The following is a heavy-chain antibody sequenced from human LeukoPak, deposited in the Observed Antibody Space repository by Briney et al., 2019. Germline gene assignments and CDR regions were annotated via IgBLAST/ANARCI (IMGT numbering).Heavy chain of an antibody. V-gene: IGHV1-2*02. CDR1: GYTFSDYY. Sequence: ASVKVSCKVSGYTFSDYYIHWVRQAPGHGLEWMGWTSPKSGDTRYTQRFQGRVTMTRDTSISTVYMELDRLTFDDTAVYYCARDHQFQFLDYWGQGTLVTVPS. CDR3: ARDHQFQFLDY. J-gene: IGHJ4*02. D-gene: IGHD2/OR15-2a*01. CDR2: TSPKSGDT.